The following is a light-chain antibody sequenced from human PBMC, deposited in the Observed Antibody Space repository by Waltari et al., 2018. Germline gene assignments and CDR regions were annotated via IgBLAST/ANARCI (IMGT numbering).Light chain of an antibody. CDR3: QTWGTGTHVV. CDR2: LNSDGSH. CDR1: SGHSSYA. J-gene: IGLJ2*01. V-gene: IGLV4-69*01. Sequence: QPELTQSPSASASLGASVKLTCILSSGHSSYALAWHQQQPQKGPRYLMKLNSDGSHNKGDGIPDRFSGSSSGAERYLTISSLQSEDEADYYCQTWGTGTHVVFGGGTKLTVL.